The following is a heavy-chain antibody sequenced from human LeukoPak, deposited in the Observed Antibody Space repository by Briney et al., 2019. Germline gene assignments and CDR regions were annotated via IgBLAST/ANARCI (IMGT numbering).Heavy chain of an antibody. D-gene: IGHD2-2*01. CDR2: IYYSGST. J-gene: IGHJ5*02. CDR1: GGPISSGDYY. CDR3: ARSPWVPAAICWKDWFDP. Sequence: PSQTLSLTCTVSGGPISSGDYYWSWIRQPPGKGLEWIGYIYYSGSTYYNPSLKSRVTISVDTSKNQFSLKLSSVTAADTAVYYCARSPWVPAAICWKDWFDPWGQGTLVTVSS. V-gene: IGHV4-30-4*01.